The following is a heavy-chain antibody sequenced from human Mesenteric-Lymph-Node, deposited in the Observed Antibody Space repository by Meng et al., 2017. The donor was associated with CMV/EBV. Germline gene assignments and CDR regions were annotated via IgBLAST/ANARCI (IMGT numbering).Heavy chain of an antibody. V-gene: IGHV3-7*01. J-gene: IGHJ4*02. D-gene: IGHD3-10*01. CDR3: ARSVTSGVDYFDY. Sequence: LTCAASGFTFSSYWMTWVRQAPGKGLEWVANMKQDGSEKYYVDSVKGRFTISRDNAKNSLYLQMNSLRAEDTAVYYCARSVTSGVDYFDYWGQGTLVTVSS. CDR2: MKQDGSEK. CDR1: GFTFSSYW.